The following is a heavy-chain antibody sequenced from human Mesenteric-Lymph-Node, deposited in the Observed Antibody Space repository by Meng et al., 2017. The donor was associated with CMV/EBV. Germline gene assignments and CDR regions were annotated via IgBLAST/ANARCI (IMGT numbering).Heavy chain of an antibody. Sequence: GGSLRLSCAASGFTFSSYWMHWVRQVPGKGLVWVSRVNSDVSSRSYADSVKGRFTISRDNAKNSLYLQMNSLRAEDTAVYYCARVGPAGYYYYYGMDVWGQGTTVTVSS. J-gene: IGHJ6*02. CDR3: ARVGPAGYYYYYGMDV. V-gene: IGHV3-74*01. CDR2: VNSDVSSR. D-gene: IGHD2-2*01. CDR1: GFTFSSYW.